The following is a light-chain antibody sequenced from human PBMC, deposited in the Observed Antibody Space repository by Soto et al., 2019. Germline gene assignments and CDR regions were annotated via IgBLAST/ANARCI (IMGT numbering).Light chain of an antibody. CDR2: EVN. V-gene: IGLV2-8*01. CDR3: SSYAGSSNV. J-gene: IGLJ1*01. Sequence: QSVLTQPPSASGSPEQSVAISCTGTRSDVGGYNYVSWYQQHPGKAPKLMIYEVNKRPPGVPDRFSGSKSGNTASLTVSGLQAEDEADYYCSSYAGSSNVFGTGTKLTVL. CDR1: RSDVGGYNY.